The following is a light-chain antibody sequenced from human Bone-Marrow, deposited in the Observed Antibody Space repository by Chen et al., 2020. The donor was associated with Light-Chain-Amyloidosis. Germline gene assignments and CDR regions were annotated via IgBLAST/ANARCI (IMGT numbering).Light chain of an antibody. Sequence: QSALTPPASVSGSPGQSIPLSCTGTSSDVGGDNHVSWYQQHPDKDPKLMIYEVNNRPSWVPSRFAGSKSDNTASLTISGLQTEDEAYYFCSSYTITHTLVFGSGTRVTVL. CDR1: SSDVGGDNH. CDR3: SSYTITHTLV. CDR2: EVN. V-gene: IGLV2-14*01. J-gene: IGLJ1*01.